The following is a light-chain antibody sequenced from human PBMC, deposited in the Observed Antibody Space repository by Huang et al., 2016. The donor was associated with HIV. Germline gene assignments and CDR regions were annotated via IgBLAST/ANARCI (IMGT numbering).Light chain of an antibody. J-gene: IGKJ1*01. CDR1: QGIRND. CDR2: LAS. CDR3: LQHYNYPRT. Sequence: IQMTQSPLSLSASVGDTVTITCRASQGIRNDLGWYQQKPGKAPQLWIYLASSLQSVVPTSRSGSGSGTDFSLTISGLQPEDLATYYWLQHYNYPRTFGQGTKVEI. V-gene: IGKV1-6*01.